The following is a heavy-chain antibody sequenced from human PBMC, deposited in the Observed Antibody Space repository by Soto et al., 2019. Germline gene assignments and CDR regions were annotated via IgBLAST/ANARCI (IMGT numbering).Heavy chain of an antibody. CDR3: ARGDDSSGYWFPSFGY. V-gene: IGHV1-18*01. Sequence: GASVKVSCKASGFTFTSYGISWVRQAPGQGLEWMGWISAYNGNTNYAQKLQGRVTMTTDTSTSTAYMELRSLRSDDTAVYYCARGDDSSGYWFPSFGYWGQGTLVTVSS. CDR2: ISAYNGNT. CDR1: GFTFTSYG. D-gene: IGHD3-22*01. J-gene: IGHJ4*02.